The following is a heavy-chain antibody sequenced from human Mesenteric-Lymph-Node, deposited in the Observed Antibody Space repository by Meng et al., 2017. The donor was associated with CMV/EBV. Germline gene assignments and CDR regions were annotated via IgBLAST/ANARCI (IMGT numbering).Heavy chain of an antibody. J-gene: IGHJ4*02. CDR2: IGSSGDYI. D-gene: IGHD4-23*01. V-gene: IGHV3-21*01. Sequence: GGSLRLSCAASGFTVSSNYMSWVRQAPGKGLEWVSSIGSSGDYIYYADSLKGRFTISSDNAKNSLYLQMNSLRAEDTAVYYCARYYGGNFDYWGQGTLVTVSS. CDR1: GFTVSSNY. CDR3: ARYYGGNFDY.